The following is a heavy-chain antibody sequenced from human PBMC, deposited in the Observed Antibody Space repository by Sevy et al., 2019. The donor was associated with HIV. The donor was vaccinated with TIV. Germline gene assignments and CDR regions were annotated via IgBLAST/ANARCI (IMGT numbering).Heavy chain of an antibody. J-gene: IGHJ4*02. CDR3: AKQANWALDY. Sequence: QLGGSLRLSCAVSGFTFSSFWMSWVRQAPGKGLEWVANIKQDGSEKYYVDSVKGRFTISRENAKNSLYLQMNSLRAEDAAMYYCAKQANWALDYWGQGTLVTVSS. D-gene: IGHD3-16*01. CDR2: IKQDGSEK. V-gene: IGHV3-7*01. CDR1: GFTFSSFW.